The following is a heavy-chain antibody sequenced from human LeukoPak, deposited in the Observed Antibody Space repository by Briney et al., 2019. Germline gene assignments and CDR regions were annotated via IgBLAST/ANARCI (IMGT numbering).Heavy chain of an antibody. J-gene: IGHJ4*02. Sequence: ASMKVSCKASGYTFTGYYMHWVRQAPGQGLEWMGWINPNSGGTNYAQKFQGRVTMTRDTSISTAYMELSRLRSDDTAVYYCARVGLWFGEYDPLYYFDYWGQGTLVTVSS. CDR1: GYTFTGYY. D-gene: IGHD3-10*01. V-gene: IGHV1-2*02. CDR2: INPNSGGT. CDR3: ARVGLWFGEYDPLYYFDY.